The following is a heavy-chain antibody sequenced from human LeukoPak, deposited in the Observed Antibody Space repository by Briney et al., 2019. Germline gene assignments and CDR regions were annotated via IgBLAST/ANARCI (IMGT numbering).Heavy chain of an antibody. CDR1: GFTFSNYG. Sequence: PGGSLRLSCTVSGFTFSNYGMHWVRQAPGKGLEWVALISSDGTNIYYADSVKGRFTISRDNSKNTLYLQMNSLRAEDTAVYYCAKDSPHDYVWANYKLGWFFDYWGQGTLVTVSS. CDR2: ISSDGTNI. J-gene: IGHJ4*02. V-gene: IGHV3-30*18. CDR3: AKDSPHDYVWANYKLGWFFDY. D-gene: IGHD3-16*01.